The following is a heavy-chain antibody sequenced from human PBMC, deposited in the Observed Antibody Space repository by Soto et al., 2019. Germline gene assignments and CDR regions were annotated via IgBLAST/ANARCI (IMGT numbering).Heavy chain of an antibody. D-gene: IGHD6-6*01. J-gene: IGHJ6*02. CDR3: ARVKKARIAARPNYYYGMDV. CDR2: IWYDGSNK. Sequence: GGSLRLSCAASGFTFSSYGMHWVRQAPGKGLEWVAVIWYDGSNKYYADSVKGRFTISRDNSKNTLYLQMNSLRAEDTAVYYCARVKKARIAARPNYYYGMDVWGQGTTVTVSS. CDR1: GFTFSSYG. V-gene: IGHV3-33*01.